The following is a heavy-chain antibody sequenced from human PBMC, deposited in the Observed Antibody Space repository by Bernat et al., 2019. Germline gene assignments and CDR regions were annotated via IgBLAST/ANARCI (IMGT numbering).Heavy chain of an antibody. J-gene: IGHJ6*02. CDR3: ARGGYDYVWGSYGMDV. CDR1: GFTFSSYE. Sequence: EVQLVESGGGLVQPGGSLRLSCAASGFTFSSYEMNWVRQATGKGLEWVSAIGTAGDTYYPGSVKGRFTISRENAKNSLYLQMNSLRAEDTAVYYCARGGYDYVWGSYGMDVWGQGTTVTVSS. D-gene: IGHD3-16*01. V-gene: IGHV3-13*01. CDR2: IGTAGDT.